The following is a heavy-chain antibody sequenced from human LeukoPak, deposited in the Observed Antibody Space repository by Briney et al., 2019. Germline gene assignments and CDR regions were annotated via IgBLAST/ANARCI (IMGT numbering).Heavy chain of an antibody. V-gene: IGHV3-23*01. CDR1: GFTFSSYE. CDR2: ISGSGGST. J-gene: IGHJ1*01. D-gene: IGHD3-10*01. Sequence: PGGSLRLSCAASGFTFSSYEMNWVRQAPGKGLEWVSGISGSGGSTYYADSVKGRFTISRDNSKNTLYLHMNSLRAEDTAVYFCAKSMVRGVIIGGGYFRHWGQGTLVTVSS. CDR3: AKSMVRGVIIGGGYFRH.